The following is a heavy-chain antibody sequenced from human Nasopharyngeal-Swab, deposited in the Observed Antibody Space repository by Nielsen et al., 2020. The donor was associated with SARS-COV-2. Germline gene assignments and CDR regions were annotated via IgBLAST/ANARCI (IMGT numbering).Heavy chain of an antibody. V-gene: IGHV4-59*11. Sequence: SETLSLTCTVSGVSITSQHWSWIRQPPGQGLEWIGYISHNSGTSYNPSLKSRVTMFMDTSKNQFSLRLRSVTAADTAVYYCAKEGATGWFDPWGQGTLVTVSS. CDR2: ISHNSGT. CDR3: AKEGATGWFDP. J-gene: IGHJ5*02. CDR1: GVSITSQH.